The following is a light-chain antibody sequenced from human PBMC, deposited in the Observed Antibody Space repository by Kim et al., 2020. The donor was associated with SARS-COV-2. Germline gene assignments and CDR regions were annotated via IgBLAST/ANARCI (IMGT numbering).Light chain of an antibody. J-gene: IGLJ1*01. Sequence: VSPGQTVSITCSGDKLGDKSVSWYQQRPGQSPALVSYRDNKRPSGIPERFSGSNSGNTATLTISGTHAMDEADYYCQAWDSSTFYVFGTGTKVTVL. V-gene: IGLV3-1*01. CDR1: KLGDKS. CDR2: RDN. CDR3: QAWDSSTFYV.